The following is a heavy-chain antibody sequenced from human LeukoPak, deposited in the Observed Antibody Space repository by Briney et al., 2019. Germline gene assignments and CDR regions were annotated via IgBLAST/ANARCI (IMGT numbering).Heavy chain of an antibody. D-gene: IGHD1-26*01. CDR2: ISWDGGGT. V-gene: IGHV3-43D*03. CDR3: ARRRDLYSGSYYPFDY. J-gene: IGHJ4*02. Sequence: SGGSLRLSCAASGFTFDDYAMHWVRQAPGKGLEWVSLISWDGGGTYYADTVKGRFTISRDNSKNSLYLQMNSLRAEDTALYYCARRRDLYSGSYYPFDYWGQGTLVTVSS. CDR1: GFTFDDYA.